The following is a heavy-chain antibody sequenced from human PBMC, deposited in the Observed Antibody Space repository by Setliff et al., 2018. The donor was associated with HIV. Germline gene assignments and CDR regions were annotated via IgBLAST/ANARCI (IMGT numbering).Heavy chain of an antibody. Sequence: PGGSLRLSCGASGFTFSSFAMNWVRHAPGKGLEWVSAVSGSGTATEYADSVKGRFTISRDNSKNALYLEMNSLRAEDTAVYYCAGSRGYFVQAGWGQGTLVTVSS. V-gene: IGHV3-23*01. J-gene: IGHJ4*02. CDR1: GFTFSSFA. CDR2: VSGSGTAT. D-gene: IGHD3-22*01. CDR3: AGSRGYFVQAG.